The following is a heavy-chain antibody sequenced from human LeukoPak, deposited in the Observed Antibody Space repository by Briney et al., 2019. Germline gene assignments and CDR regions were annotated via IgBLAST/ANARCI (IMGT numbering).Heavy chain of an antibody. CDR1: GFTFSSYA. V-gene: IGHV3-21*01. CDR3: ARDLIWDCSSTSCYKNWFDP. J-gene: IGHJ5*02. Sequence: GGSLRLSCAASGFTFSSYAMSWVRQAPGKGLEWVSSISSSSSYIYYADSVKGRFTISRDNAKNSLYLQMNSLRAEDTAVYYCARDLIWDCSSTSCYKNWFDPWGQGTLVTVSS. D-gene: IGHD2-2*02. CDR2: ISSSSSYI.